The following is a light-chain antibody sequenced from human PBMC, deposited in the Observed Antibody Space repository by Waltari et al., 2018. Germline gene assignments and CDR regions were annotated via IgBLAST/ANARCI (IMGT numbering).Light chain of an antibody. V-gene: IGKV3D-15*01. CDR2: GAS. J-gene: IGKJ2*01. Sequence: EIVMTHSPATLSVSPGERATLSCRASQSVSSNLAWYQQKPGQAPRLLIYGASTRATGIPARFSGSGSGTEFTLTISSLQSEDFAVYYCQQYNNWTPYTFGQGTKLEIK. CDR3: QQYNNWTPYT. CDR1: QSVSSN.